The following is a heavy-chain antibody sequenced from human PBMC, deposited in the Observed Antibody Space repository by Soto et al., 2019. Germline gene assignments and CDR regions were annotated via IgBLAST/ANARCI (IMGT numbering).Heavy chain of an antibody. V-gene: IGHV4-39*01. CDR2: IHYSGGT. J-gene: IGHJ4*02. D-gene: IGHD2-8*01. CDR1: GDSIGTTHSY. Sequence: SETLSLTCTVSGDSIGTTHSYWAWIRQSPGKGLEWIGNIHYSGGTYYMPSLRSRVTLSVDTSKNQFSLRLTSVTAEDTAVYYCARHEGNGNVWPLDYWGQGILVTVSS. CDR3: ARHEGNGNVWPLDY.